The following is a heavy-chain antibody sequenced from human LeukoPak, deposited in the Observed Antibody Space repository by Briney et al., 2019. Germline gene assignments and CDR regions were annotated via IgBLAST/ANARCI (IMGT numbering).Heavy chain of an antibody. CDR2: IWYDGSNK. CDR1: GFTFSSYG. D-gene: IGHD3-10*01. J-gene: IGHJ6*02. Sequence: PGGSLRLSCAASGFTFSSYGMHWVRQAPGKGLEWVAVIWYDGSNKYYADSVKGRFTISRDNSKNTLYLQMNSLRAEDAAVYYCARDYYGSGSYYIPLYYYYYGMDVWGQGTTVTVSS. CDR3: ARDYYGSGSYYIPLYYYYYGMDV. V-gene: IGHV3-33*01.